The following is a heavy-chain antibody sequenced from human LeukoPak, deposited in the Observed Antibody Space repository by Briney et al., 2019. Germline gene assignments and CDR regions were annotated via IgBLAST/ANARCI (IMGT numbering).Heavy chain of an antibody. CDR1: GCSISSSSYY. V-gene: IGHV4-39*01. J-gene: IGHJ4*02. D-gene: IGHD1-14*01. CDR3: ARLGTFVAYFDY. CDR2: IYYSGST. Sequence: SSETLSLTCTVSGCSISSSSYYWGWIRQPPGKGLEWIGSIYYSGSTYYNPSLKSRVTISVDTSNNQFSLKLSSVTAADTAVYYCARLGTFVAYFDYWGQGTLVTVSS.